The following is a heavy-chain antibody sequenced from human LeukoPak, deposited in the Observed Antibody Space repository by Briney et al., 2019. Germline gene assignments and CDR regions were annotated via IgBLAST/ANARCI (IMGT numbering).Heavy chain of an antibody. CDR2: IYYSGST. Sequence: SETLSLTCTVSGGSISSGDYYWSWIRQPPGKGLEWIGYIYYSGSTYYNPSLKSRVTISVDTSKNQFSLKLSSVTAADTAVYYCARERVDSGYDFYDYWGRGTLVTVSS. J-gene: IGHJ4*02. CDR3: ARERVDSGYDFYDY. CDR1: GGSISSGDYY. D-gene: IGHD5-12*01. V-gene: IGHV4-30-4*01.